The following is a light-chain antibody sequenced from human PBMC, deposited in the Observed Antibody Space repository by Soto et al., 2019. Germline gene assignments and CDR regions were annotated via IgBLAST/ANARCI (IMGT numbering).Light chain of an antibody. J-gene: IGKJ1*01. Sequence: IVMTQSPATLSVSPGERATLSCRASQSVSSNLAWYQQKPGQAPRLLIYGASTRATGIPARFSGSGSGTEFTLTISSLQSEDFAVYYCQQYNNWPPRAWTFGQGTKVDIK. V-gene: IGKV3-15*01. CDR3: QQYNNWPPRAWT. CDR2: GAS. CDR1: QSVSSN.